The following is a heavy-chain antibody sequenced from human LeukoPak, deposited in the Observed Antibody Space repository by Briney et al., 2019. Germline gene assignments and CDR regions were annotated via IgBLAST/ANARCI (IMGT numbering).Heavy chain of an antibody. V-gene: IGHV3-11*01. CDR3: ARVPSYDYVWGSYRYRGDYFDY. J-gene: IGHJ4*02. Sequence: PGGSLRLSCAASGFTFSDYYMSWIRQAPGKGLEWVSYISCSGSTIYYADSVKGRFTISRDNAKNSLYLQMNSLRAEDTAVYYCARVPSYDYVWGSYRYRGDYFDYWGQGTLVTVSS. CDR2: ISCSGSTI. CDR1: GFTFSDYY. D-gene: IGHD3-16*02.